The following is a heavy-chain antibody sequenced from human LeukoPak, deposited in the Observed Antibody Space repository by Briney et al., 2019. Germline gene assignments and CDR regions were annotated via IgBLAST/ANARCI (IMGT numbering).Heavy chain of an antibody. CDR2: INGGGDIT. D-gene: IGHD2-21*01. Sequence: YPGGSLRLSCAGSRYSFDNYAMTWVRQAPGKGLEWVSSINGGGDITYYAESVKGRFTVSRDNSKNTLFLQMNSLRAEDTAVYYCANIYYWGPGTLVTVSS. J-gene: IGHJ4*02. CDR3: ANIYY. V-gene: IGHV3-23*01. CDR1: RYSFDNYA.